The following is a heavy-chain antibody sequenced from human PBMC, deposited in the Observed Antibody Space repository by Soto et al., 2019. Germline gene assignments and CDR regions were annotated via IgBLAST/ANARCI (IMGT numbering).Heavy chain of an antibody. J-gene: IGHJ4*02. CDR2: INHSGST. V-gene: IGHV4-34*01. Sequence: QVQLQQWGAGLLKPSETLSLTCAVYGGSFSGYYWSWIRQPPGKGLEWIGEINHSGSTNYSPSLKSRVTISVDTSKNQFSLKLSSVTAADTAVYYCARCYGRNFDYWGQGTLVTVSS. CDR1: GGSFSGYY. CDR3: ARCYGRNFDY. D-gene: IGHD2-2*01.